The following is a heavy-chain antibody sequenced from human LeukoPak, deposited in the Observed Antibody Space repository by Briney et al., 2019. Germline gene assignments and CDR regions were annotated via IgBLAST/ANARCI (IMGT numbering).Heavy chain of an antibody. D-gene: IGHD6-19*01. CDR1: GGSIHIDTYY. CDR3: ARHLRAVAGGRYFDY. CDR2: IYHNGGT. V-gene: IGHV4-61*01. J-gene: IGHJ4*02. Sequence: PSETLSLTCTVSGGSIHIDTYYWSWIRQPPGKGLEWIGYIYHNGGTNYNPSLQSRLTISVDPSKNQFSLKLSSVTAADTAVYYCARHLRAVAGGRYFDYWGQGTQVTVSS.